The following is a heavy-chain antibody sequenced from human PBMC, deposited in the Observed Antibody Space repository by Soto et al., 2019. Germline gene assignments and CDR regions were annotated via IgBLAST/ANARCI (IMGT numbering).Heavy chain of an antibody. J-gene: IGHJ5*02. D-gene: IGHD6-13*01. V-gene: IGHV1-46*01. CDR1: GYTFTSYY. CDR3: ARGWIAAAGQGWFDP. CDR2: INPSGGST. Sequence: GASVKVSFKASGYTFTSYYMHWVRQAPGQGLEWMGIINPSGGSTSYAQKFQGRVTMTRDTSTSTVYMELSSLRSEDTAVYYCARGWIAAAGQGWFDPWGQGTLVTVSS.